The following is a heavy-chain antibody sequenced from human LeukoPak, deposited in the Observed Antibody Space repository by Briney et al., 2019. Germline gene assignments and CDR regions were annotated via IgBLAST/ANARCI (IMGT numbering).Heavy chain of an antibody. CDR3: AKDRSGYDLDAFDI. CDR1: GFTFSSYG. D-gene: IGHD5-12*01. J-gene: IGHJ3*02. Sequence: GGSLRLSCAASGFTFSSYGMHWVRQAPGKGLEWVAVIWYDGTNKYYADSVKGRFTISRDNSKSTLSLQMNGLRVEDTALYYCAKDRSGYDLDAFDIWGQGTVVTVSS. V-gene: IGHV3-33*06. CDR2: IWYDGTNK.